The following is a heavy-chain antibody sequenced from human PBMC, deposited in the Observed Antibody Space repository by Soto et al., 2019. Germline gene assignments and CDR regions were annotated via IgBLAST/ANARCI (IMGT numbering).Heavy chain of an antibody. CDR1: GGSISSYY. J-gene: IGHJ3*02. Sequence: PSDTLSLTCTVSGGSISSYYWSWIRQPPGKGLEWIGYIYYSGSTNYNPSLKSRVTISVDTSKNQFSLKLSSVTAADTAVYYCATASGETIVRGVYDALDIWGQGTMVT. CDR3: ATASGETIVRGVYDALDI. CDR2: IYYSGST. D-gene: IGHD3-10*01. V-gene: IGHV4-59*01.